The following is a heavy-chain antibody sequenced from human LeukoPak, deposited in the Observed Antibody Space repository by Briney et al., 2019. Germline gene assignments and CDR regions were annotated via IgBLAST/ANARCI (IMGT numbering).Heavy chain of an antibody. CDR3: ARVQWELRGVGSYFDY. Sequence: GGSLRLSCAASGFTFSSYWMSWVRQAPGKGLEWLANIKQDGSEKYYVDSVKGRFTMSRDNAKNSLYLQMNSLRAEDTAVYYCARVQWELRGVGSYFDYWGQGALVTVSS. V-gene: IGHV3-7*01. J-gene: IGHJ4*02. CDR1: GFTFSSYW. CDR2: IKQDGSEK. D-gene: IGHD1-26*01.